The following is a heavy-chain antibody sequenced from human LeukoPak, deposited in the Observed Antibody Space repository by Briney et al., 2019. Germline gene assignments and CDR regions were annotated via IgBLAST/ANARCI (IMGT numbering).Heavy chain of an antibody. D-gene: IGHD1-26*01. Sequence: GGSLRLSCAASGFTFSSYAMSWVRQAPGQGLEWMGMIIPILGIANYAQKFQGRVTITADKSTSTAYMELSSLRSEDTAVYYCARDPAVGATTGYYYGMDVWGQGTTVTVSS. CDR3: ARDPAVGATTGYYYGMDV. CDR1: GFTFSSYA. V-gene: IGHV1-69*04. CDR2: IIPILGIA. J-gene: IGHJ6*02.